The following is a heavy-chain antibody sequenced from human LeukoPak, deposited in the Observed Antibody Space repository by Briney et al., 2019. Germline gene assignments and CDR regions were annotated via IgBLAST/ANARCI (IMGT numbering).Heavy chain of an antibody. D-gene: IGHD1-26*01. Sequence: PGGSLRLSCAASGFTPSYYGMHWVRQAPGKGLEWVASIRYDESKKFYGDSVKGRFTISRDNSKNTLYLQMNSLRTEDTAVYYCAKSYLPNAYSGTYYCDYWGQGTLVTVSS. V-gene: IGHV3-30*02. CDR1: GFTPSYYG. J-gene: IGHJ4*02. CDR2: IRYDESKK. CDR3: AKSYLPNAYSGTYYCDY.